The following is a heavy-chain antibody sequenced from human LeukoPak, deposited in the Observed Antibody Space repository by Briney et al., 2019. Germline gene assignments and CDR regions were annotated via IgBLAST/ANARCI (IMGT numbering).Heavy chain of an antibody. J-gene: IGHJ4*02. CDR3: ARVFWSATSYYFEY. CDR2: IKQDGSEK. CDR1: EFTFSRYW. V-gene: IGHV3-7*05. Sequence: GGSLRLSCAVSEFTFSRYWMSWVRQAPGKGLDWVATIKQDGSEKYYVDSVEGRFTISRDNSKNSLYLQMDSSRAEDTAVYYCARVFWSATSYYFEYWGQGALVTVSS. D-gene: IGHD3-3*01.